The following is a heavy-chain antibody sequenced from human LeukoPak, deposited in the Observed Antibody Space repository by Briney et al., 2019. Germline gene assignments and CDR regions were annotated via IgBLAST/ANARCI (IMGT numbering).Heavy chain of an antibody. V-gene: IGHV4-59*01. CDR1: GGSISSYY. Sequence: PSENLSLTCTVSGGSISSYYWSWNRQPPGQGLKGIGYIYYSGSTNDNPSRKSRVTISVDTSKNQFSLKLSSVPGAVSAVYYCARCVVVVGAWVYWGQGTLVTVSS. CDR3: ARCVVVVGAWVY. J-gene: IGHJ4*02. D-gene: IGHD2-15*01. CDR2: IYYSGST.